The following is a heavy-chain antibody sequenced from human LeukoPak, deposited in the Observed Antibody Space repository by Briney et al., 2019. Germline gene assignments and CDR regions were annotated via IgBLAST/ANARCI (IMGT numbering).Heavy chain of an antibody. CDR3: ARRSTVVRVFDS. V-gene: IGHV4-39*01. Sequence: SDTLSLTCTVSGGSISSSSYFWGWLREPPGKGLEWIGSIYSSGGTNYNPSLKSRITISVDPSKKQCSLKVSSVTAADTAVYYCARRSTVVRVFDSWGQGTLVTVCS. CDR1: GGSISSSSYF. CDR2: IYSSGGT. D-gene: IGHD3-10*01. J-gene: IGHJ4*02.